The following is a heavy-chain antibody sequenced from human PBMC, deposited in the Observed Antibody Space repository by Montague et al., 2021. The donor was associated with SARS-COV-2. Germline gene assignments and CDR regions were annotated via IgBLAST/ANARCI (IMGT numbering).Heavy chain of an antibody. J-gene: IGHJ4*02. D-gene: IGHD6-13*01. V-gene: IGHV3-23*01. CDR3: ASHPGYSSSW. CDR1: GFTFSSYA. Sequence: SLRLSWAASGFTFSSYAMGWVRQAPGKGLEWVSGISDSGVYTYYADSVKGRFTISRDNSKNTLYLQMNSLRAEDTAVYYCASHPGYSSSWWGQGTLVIVSS. CDR2: ISDSGVYT.